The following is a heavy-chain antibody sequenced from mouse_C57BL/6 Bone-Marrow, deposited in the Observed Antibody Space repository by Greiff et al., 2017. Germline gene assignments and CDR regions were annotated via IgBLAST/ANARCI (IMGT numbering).Heavy chain of an antibody. D-gene: IGHD1-1*01. V-gene: IGHV1-81*01. CDR3: ARERPITTVVAPCAY. J-gene: IGHJ3*01. Sequence: QVQLQQSGAELARPGASVKLSCKASGYTFPSYGISWVKQRTGQGLEWIGEIYPRSGHNYYNEKFKGKATLTADKSSSTAYMELRSLTSEDSAVYFCARERPITTVVAPCAYWGQGTLVTVSA. CDR2: IYPRSGHN. CDR1: GYTFPSYG.